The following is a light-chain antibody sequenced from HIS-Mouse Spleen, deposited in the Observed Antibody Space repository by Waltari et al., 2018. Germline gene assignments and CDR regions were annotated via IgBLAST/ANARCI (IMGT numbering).Light chain of an antibody. J-gene: IGLJ3*02. V-gene: IGLV2-11*01. CDR3: CSYAGSYTWV. CDR2: DVS. CDR1: SSAIGGYNS. Sequence: QSALTQPRPVSGSPGQSVTISCTGTSSAIGGYNSVSWYQQRPGNAPTLMIYDVSKRPSGVPDRFSGSKSGNTASLTISGLQAEDEADYYCCSYAGSYTWVFGGGTKLTVL.